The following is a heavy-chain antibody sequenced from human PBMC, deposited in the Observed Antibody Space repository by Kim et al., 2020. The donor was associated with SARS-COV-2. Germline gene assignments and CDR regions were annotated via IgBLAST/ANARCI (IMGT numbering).Heavy chain of an antibody. D-gene: IGHD2-21*02. CDR2: INPSGGST. Sequence: ASVKVSCKASGYTFTSYYMHWVRQAPGQGLEWMGIINPSGGSTSYAQKFQGRVTMTRDTSTSTVYMELSSLRSEDTAVYYCARDHRLLFGDWYFDLWGRGTLVTVSS. J-gene: IGHJ2*01. CDR1: GYTFTSYY. V-gene: IGHV1-46*01. CDR3: ARDHRLLFGDWYFDL.